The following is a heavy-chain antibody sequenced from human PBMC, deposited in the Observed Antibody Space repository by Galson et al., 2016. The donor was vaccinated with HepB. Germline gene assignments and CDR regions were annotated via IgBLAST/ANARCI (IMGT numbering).Heavy chain of an antibody. CDR3: VRAAYSLDH. J-gene: IGHJ4*02. V-gene: IGHV3-74*01. D-gene: IGHD3-16*01. CDR2: INSDGSDT. CDR1: GFTFSSYW. Sequence: LRLSCAASGFTFSSYWMHWVRLAPQKGLVWVSRINSDGSDTKYADSAKGRFTISRDNAHNTLYLQMNSLRVEDMAVYYCVRAAYSLDHWGQGTLVTVSS.